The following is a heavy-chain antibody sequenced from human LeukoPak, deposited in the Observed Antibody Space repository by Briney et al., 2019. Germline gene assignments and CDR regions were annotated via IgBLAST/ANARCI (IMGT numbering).Heavy chain of an antibody. Sequence: GGSLRLSCAAFGFAFSSHAMTWVRQAPGKGLEWVSSISGSAEKTYYADSVKGRSTISRDSSQKILNLQMNNLRVEDTAIYYCARGSTYDFWSGDALDVWGQGTMVTVAS. CDR2: ISGSAEKT. D-gene: IGHD3-3*01. J-gene: IGHJ3*01. CDR1: GFAFSSHA. V-gene: IGHV3-23*01. CDR3: ARGSTYDFWSGDALDV.